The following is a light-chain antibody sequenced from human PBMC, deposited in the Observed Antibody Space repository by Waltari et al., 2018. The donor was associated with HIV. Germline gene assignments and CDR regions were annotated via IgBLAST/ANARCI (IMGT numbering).Light chain of an antibody. Sequence: QSALTQPPSVSGSPGQSPTTSCPGTRDHIRLYNFVSWYQKHPDTAPQLIIYGNTNRPSGVSYRFSGSKSDNTASLTISGLQAEDEADYYCSSFATSDTLLFGGGTKLTVL. CDR1: RDHIRLYNF. V-gene: IGLV2-14*01. CDR2: GNT. J-gene: IGLJ2*01. CDR3: SSFATSDTLL.